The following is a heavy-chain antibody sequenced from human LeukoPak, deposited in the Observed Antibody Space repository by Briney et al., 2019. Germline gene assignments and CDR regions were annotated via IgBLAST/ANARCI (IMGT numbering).Heavy chain of an antibody. D-gene: IGHD3-16*02. Sequence: GGSLRLSCAASGFTFDDYAMHWVRQAPGKGLEWVSGISWNSGSIGYADSVKGRFTISRDNAKNSLYLQMNSLRAEDTALYYCAKAMVYGPLRLGELSSIDYWGQGTLVTVSS. CDR1: GFTFDDYA. J-gene: IGHJ4*02. CDR3: AKAMVYGPLRLGELSSIDY. CDR2: ISWNSGSI. V-gene: IGHV3-9*01.